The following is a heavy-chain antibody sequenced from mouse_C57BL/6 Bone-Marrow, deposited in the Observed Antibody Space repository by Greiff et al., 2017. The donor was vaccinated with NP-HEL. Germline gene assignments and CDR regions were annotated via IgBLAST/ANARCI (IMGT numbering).Heavy chain of an antibody. CDR2: IYPGDGDT. Sequence: VQLQQSGPELVKPGASVKISCKASGYAFSSSWMNWVKQRPGKGLEWIGRIYPGDGDTNYNGKFKGKATLTADKSSSTAYMQLSSLTSEDSAVYFCARRGTTVVAGGYFDYWGQGTTLTVSS. D-gene: IGHD1-1*01. CDR1: GYAFSSSW. V-gene: IGHV1-82*01. CDR3: ARRGTTVVAGGYFDY. J-gene: IGHJ2*01.